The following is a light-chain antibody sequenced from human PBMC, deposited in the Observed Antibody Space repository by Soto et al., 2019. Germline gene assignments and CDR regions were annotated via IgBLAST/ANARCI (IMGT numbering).Light chain of an antibody. CDR1: QSVGGD. CDR3: QQYNNWLGT. J-gene: IGKJ1*01. CDR2: GAS. V-gene: IGKV3-15*01. Sequence: EIVLTQSPGTLSLSPVERATLSCRASQSVGGDLAWYQQKPGQPPRLLIYGASTRATGIPARFSGSGSGTEFTLTISSLQSEDFAVYYCQQYNNWLGTFGQGTKVDI.